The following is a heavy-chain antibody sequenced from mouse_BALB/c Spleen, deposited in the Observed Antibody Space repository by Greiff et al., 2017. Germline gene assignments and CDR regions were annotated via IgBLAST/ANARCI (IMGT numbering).Heavy chain of an antibody. Sequence: EVKVVESGGGLVQPGGSRKLSCAASGFTFSSFGMHWVRQAPEKGLEWVAYISSGSSTIYYADTVKGRFTISRDNPKNTLFLHMTSLRSEDTAMYYCARSYDGSSYGGLCYFDYWGQGTTLTVSS. CDR3: ARSYDGSSYGGLCYFDY. V-gene: IGHV5-17*02. J-gene: IGHJ2*01. D-gene: IGHD1-1*01. CDR1: GFTFSSFG. CDR2: ISSGSSTI.